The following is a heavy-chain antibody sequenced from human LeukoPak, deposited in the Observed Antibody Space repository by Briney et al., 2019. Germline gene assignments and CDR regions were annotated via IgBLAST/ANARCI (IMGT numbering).Heavy chain of an antibody. CDR1: GASISSYY. CDR3: ARKNPGVYYNPPFDY. V-gene: IGHV4-59*01. CDR2: IYYSGSI. Sequence: PSETLSLTCTVSGASISSYYWSWIRQPPGKGLEWIGDIYYSGSIKYNPSLKSRVTMSVDTSKNQFSLKLSSVTAADTAIYYCARKNPGVYYNPPFDYGGQEPLVPVPS. D-gene: IGHD3-22*01. J-gene: IGHJ4*02.